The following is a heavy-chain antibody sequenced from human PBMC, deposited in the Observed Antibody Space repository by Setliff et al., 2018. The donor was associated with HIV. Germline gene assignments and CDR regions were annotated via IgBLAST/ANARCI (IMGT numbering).Heavy chain of an antibody. Sequence: SETLSLTCIVSGVSTSSSSFYWGWIRQPPGKGLEWIGYIYFNGNTYYNPSLKSRVTISVDTSKKQFSLKLDSVTAADTAVYYCARGGFYSSDYYLLDYWGQGTLVTVSS. CDR2: IYFNGNT. D-gene: IGHD6-19*01. CDR3: ARGGFYSSDYYLLDY. V-gene: IGHV4-61*01. J-gene: IGHJ4*02. CDR1: GVSTSSSSFY.